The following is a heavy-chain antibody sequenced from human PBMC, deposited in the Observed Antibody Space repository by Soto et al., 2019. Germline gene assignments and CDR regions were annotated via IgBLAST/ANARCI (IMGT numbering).Heavy chain of an antibody. V-gene: IGHV3-7*01. CDR3: AKVGYNDWELDY. D-gene: IGHD1-26*01. CDR1: GFAFSGYW. CDR2: INQDASHT. J-gene: IGHJ4*02. Sequence: VQVVESGGGLVQSGGSLRLSCVASGFAFSGYWMSWVRQAPGKGLEWVANINQDASHTYYVDSVKGRFTISRDNAKNSLYLQMNSLRAEDTAAYYCAKVGYNDWELDYWGQGTLVTVSS.